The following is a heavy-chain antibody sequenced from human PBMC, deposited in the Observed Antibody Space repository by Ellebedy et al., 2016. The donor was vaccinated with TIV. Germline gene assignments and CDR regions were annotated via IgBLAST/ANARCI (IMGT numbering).Heavy chain of an antibody. Sequence: PGGSLRLSCAASGFTFDDYAMHWVRQVPGKGLEWVSLISSDGRQSYYADSVKGRFTISRDNSKNSLYLQMNGLRAEDTALYYCAKDIRRKPGGGNSGVDYWGQGTLVTVSS. V-gene: IGHV3-43D*03. CDR2: ISSDGRQS. D-gene: IGHD4-23*01. J-gene: IGHJ4*02. CDR3: AKDIRRKPGGGNSGVDY. CDR1: GFTFDDYA.